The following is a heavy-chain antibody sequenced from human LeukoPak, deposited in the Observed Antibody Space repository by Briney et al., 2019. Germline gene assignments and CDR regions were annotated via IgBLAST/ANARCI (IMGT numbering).Heavy chain of an antibody. J-gene: IGHJ4*02. Sequence: SETLSLTCTVSGGSISSSSYYWGWIRQPPGKGLEWIGSVYYSGSTYYNPSLKSRVTISVDTSKNQFSLKLSSVTAADTAVYYCARHPGDGYNSDVDYWGQGTLVTVSS. V-gene: IGHV4-39*01. CDR3: ARHPGDGYNSDVDY. D-gene: IGHD5-24*01. CDR1: GGSISSSSYY. CDR2: VYYSGST.